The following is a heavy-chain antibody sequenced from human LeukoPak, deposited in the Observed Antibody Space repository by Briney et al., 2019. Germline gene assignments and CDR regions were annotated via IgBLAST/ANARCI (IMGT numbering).Heavy chain of an antibody. CDR1: GGSISSYY. CDR2: IYYSGST. V-gene: IGHV4-59*08. J-gene: IGHJ4*02. Sequence: PSETLSLTCTVSGGSISSYYWSWIRQPSGKGLEWIGYIYYSGSTNYNPSLKSRVTISVDTSKNQFSLKLSFVTAADTAVYYCASGYSSSWYVFSYWGQGTLVTVSS. CDR3: ASGYSSSWYVFSY. D-gene: IGHD6-13*01.